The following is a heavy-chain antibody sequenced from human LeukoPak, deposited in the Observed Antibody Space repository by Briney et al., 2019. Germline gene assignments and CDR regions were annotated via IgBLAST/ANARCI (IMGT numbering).Heavy chain of an antibody. Sequence: ASVKVSCKASGYTFTSYYMHWVRQAPGQGLEWMGIINPSGGSTSYAQKFQGRVTMTRDTSTSTVYMELSSLRSEDTAVYYCARTPFDWNARHYYGMDVWGQGTTVTVSS. D-gene: IGHD1-1*01. V-gene: IGHV1-46*01. J-gene: IGHJ6*02. CDR1: GYTFTSYY. CDR2: INPSGGST. CDR3: ARTPFDWNARHYYGMDV.